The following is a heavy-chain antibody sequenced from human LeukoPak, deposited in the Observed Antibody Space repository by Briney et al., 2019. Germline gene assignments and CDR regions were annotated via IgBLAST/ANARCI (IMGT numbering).Heavy chain of an antibody. Sequence: SETLALTCTVSGGSISSYYWSWIRQPPGKGLEWIGFIFYSGTTNYNPSLKSRVTISVDTSKNQFSLKLSSVTAADTAVYYCARGGWNKFDYWGQGTLVTVSS. CDR3: ARGGWNKFDY. V-gene: IGHV4-59*01. CDR1: GGSISSYY. CDR2: IFYSGTT. J-gene: IGHJ4*02. D-gene: IGHD3-22*01.